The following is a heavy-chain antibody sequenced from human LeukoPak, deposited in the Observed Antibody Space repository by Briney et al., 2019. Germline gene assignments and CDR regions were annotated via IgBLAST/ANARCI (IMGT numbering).Heavy chain of an antibody. J-gene: IGHJ4*02. CDR1: GGSISSHY. D-gene: IGHD6-19*01. V-gene: IGHV4-59*11. Sequence: PSETLSLTCTVSGGSISSHYWSWIRQPPGKGLKWIGYIYYSGSTNYNPSLKSRVTISVDTSKNQFSLKLSSVTAADTAVYYCASGIAVAGLDYWGQGTLVTVSS. CDR2: IYYSGST. CDR3: ASGIAVAGLDY.